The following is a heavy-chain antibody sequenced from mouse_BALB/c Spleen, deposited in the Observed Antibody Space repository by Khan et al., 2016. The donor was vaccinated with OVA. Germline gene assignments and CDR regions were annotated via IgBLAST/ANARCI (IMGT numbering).Heavy chain of an antibody. CDR1: GYTFTNYN. D-gene: IGHD1-1*01. Sequence: VQLQQPGPELVKPGASVKMSCKASGYTFTNYNIHWVQQKPGQGLEWIGYINPYNDGTKYNEKFKGKATLTSDKSSSTAYMELSGLTSEDSAVYYCARNYGSSFWCACWGRGTLGTVSA. J-gene: IGHJ3*01. V-gene: IGHV1S136*01. CDR3: ARNYGSSFWCAC. CDR2: INPYNDGT.